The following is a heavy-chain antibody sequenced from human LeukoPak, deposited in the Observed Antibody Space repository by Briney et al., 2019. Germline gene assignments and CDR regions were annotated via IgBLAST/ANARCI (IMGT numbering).Heavy chain of an antibody. CDR2: IYYSGST. J-gene: IGHJ4*02. CDR1: GGSISSYY. CDR3: ARHLVRSYYDSSGKPQYYFDY. D-gene: IGHD3-22*01. V-gene: IGHV4-39*01. Sequence: SETLSLTCTVSGGSISSYYWGWIRQPPGKGLEWIGSIYYSGSTYYNPSLKSRVTISVDTSKNQFSLKLSSVTAADTAVYYCARHLVRSYYDSSGKPQYYFDYWGQGTLVTVSS.